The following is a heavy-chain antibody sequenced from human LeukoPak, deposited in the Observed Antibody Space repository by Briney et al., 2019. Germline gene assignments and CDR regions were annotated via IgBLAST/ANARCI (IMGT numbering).Heavy chain of an antibody. D-gene: IGHD6-13*01. CDR2: INSDGSST. J-gene: IGHJ4*02. CDR1: GFTFGSYW. CDR3: ARTSSSWYYFDY. V-gene: IGHV3-74*01. Sequence: GGSLRLSCAASGFTFGSYWMHWVRQAPGKGLVWVSRINSDGSSTSYADSVKGRFTVSRDNAKNTLYLQMNSLRAEDTAVYYCARTSSSWYYFDYWGQGTLVAVSS.